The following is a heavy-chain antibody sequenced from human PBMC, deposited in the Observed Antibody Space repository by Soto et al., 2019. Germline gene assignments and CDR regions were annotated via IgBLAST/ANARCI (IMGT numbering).Heavy chain of an antibody. CDR2: IYYSGST. J-gene: IGHJ6*02. CDR3: ARSKVAIFGGAVLYYRIDV. Sequence: SETLSLTCTVSGGSISSSSYYWGWIRQPPGKGLEWIGSIYYSGSTYYNPSLKSRVTISVDTSKNQFSLKLSSVTAADTAVYYCARSKVAIFGGAVLYYRIDVWGQGTTVTVS. CDR1: GGSISSSSYY. D-gene: IGHD3-3*01. V-gene: IGHV4-39*01.